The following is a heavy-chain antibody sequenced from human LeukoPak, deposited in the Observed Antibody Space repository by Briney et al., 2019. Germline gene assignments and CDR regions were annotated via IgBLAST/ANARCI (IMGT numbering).Heavy chain of an antibody. Sequence: PGGSLRLSCAASGFTFSDYYMSWIRQAPGKGLEWVSYISGSGPTIYYADSVKGRFTISRDNSKNTLYLQMSSLRAEDTAVYYCANIPLPQISGGYDEIDYWGQGTLVTVSS. J-gene: IGHJ4*02. D-gene: IGHD1-26*01. CDR1: GFTFSDYY. CDR3: ANIPLPQISGGYDEIDY. CDR2: ISGSGPTI. V-gene: IGHV3-11*01.